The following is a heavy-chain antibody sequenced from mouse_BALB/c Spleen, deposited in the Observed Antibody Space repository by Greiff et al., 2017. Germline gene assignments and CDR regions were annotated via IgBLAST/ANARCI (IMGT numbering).Heavy chain of an antibody. J-gene: IGHJ2*01. CDR1: GYTFTSYY. CDR3: TRGGTYFDY. V-gene: IGHV1S81*02. CDR2: INPSNGGT. Sequence: QVQLQQSGAELVKPGASVKLSCKASGYTFTSYYMYWVKQRPGQGLEWIGEINPSNGGTNFNEKFKSKATLTVDKSSSTAYMQLSSLTSEDSAVYYCTRGGTYFDYWGQGTTLTVSS.